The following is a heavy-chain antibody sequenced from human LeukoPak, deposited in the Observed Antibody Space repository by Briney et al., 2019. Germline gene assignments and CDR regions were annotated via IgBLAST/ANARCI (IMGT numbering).Heavy chain of an antibody. Sequence: SETLSLTCTVSDDSISSYYWNWIRQSPGRGLEWVANIHSSGITNYNPSLKNRVTIPIDTSKNQFSLKLSSVTAADTAVDYCASQANVEMSTISGGGLPFLDHWGQGTLFTASS. CDR2: IHSSGIT. D-gene: IGHD5-24*01. CDR1: DDSISSYY. V-gene: IGHV4-59*08. J-gene: IGHJ5*02. CDR3: ASQANVEMSTISGGGLPFLDH.